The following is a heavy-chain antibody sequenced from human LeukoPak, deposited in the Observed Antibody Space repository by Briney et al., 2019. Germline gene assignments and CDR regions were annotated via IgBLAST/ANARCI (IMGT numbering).Heavy chain of an antibody. Sequence: GESLQISCKGSVYSFTSYCIGWVRQMPVKGLEWMGIIYPGDSDTRYSPSFQGQVTISADKSISTAYLQWSSLKASDSAMYYCARPTLSGSYYDFDYWGQGTLVTVSS. D-gene: IGHD1-26*01. CDR2: IYPGDSDT. CDR3: ARPTLSGSYYDFDY. V-gene: IGHV5-51*01. J-gene: IGHJ4*02. CDR1: VYSFTSYC.